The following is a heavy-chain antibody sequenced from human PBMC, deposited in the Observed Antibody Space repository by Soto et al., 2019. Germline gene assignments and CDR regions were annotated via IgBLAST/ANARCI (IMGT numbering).Heavy chain of an antibody. CDR1: GYTFTGYY. CDR2: INPNRGGT. D-gene: IGHD3-9*01. J-gene: IGHJ6*03. Sequence: GASVKVSCKASGYTFTGYYMHWVRQAPGQGLEWMGWINPNRGGTNYAQKFQGWGTMTRDTAISTAYMELSRLRSDDTAVYYCARECYENLTGYTFYYMDVWGQGTTVTVSS. V-gene: IGHV1-2*04. CDR3: ARECYENLTGYTFYYMDV.